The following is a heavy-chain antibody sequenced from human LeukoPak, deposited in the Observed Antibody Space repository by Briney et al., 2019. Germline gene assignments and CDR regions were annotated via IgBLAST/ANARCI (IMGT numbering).Heavy chain of an antibody. V-gene: IGHV3-48*03. CDR2: ISSSGSTI. CDR1: GFTFSSYE. D-gene: IGHD5-12*01. CDR3: ARGPSGYDLPSSYYYGMDV. J-gene: IGHJ6*04. Sequence: PGGSLRLSCAASGFTFSSYEMNWVRQAPGKGLEWVSYISSSGSTIYYADSVKGRFTISRDNAKNSLYPQMNSLRAEDTAVYYCARGPSGYDLPSSYYYGMDVWGKGTTVTVSS.